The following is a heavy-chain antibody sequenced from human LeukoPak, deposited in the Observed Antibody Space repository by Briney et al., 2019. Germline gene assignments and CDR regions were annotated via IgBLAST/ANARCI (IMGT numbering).Heavy chain of an antibody. CDR3: ARGYSGHYPIDT. Sequence: GGSLRLSCVGSGFTVSKDYMSWVRQAPGKGLGWVSVIYIGGSTYYADSVKGRFTISRDNSKNTLNLQMNSLRAEDTAVYYCARGYSGHYPIDTWGQGILVTVSS. D-gene: IGHD5-12*01. CDR2: IYIGGST. J-gene: IGHJ5*02. V-gene: IGHV3-66*01. CDR1: GFTVSKDY.